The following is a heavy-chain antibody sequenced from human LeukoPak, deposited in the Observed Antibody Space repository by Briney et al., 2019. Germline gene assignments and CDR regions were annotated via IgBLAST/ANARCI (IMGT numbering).Heavy chain of an antibody. Sequence: GGSLRLSCATSGFTFSSYTMNWVRRAPGKGLERVSSISSGSTYIYYADSVKGRFTISRDNAKNSLYLQMNSLRAEDTAVYYRAAHYYDSSGWLGPFDIWGQGTMVTVSS. CDR3: AAHYYDSSGWLGPFDI. J-gene: IGHJ3*02. V-gene: IGHV3-21*01. D-gene: IGHD3-22*01. CDR1: GFTFSSYT. CDR2: ISSGSTYI.